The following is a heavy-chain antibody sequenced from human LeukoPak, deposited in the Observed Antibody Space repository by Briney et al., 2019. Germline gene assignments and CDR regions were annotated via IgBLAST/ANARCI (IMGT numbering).Heavy chain of an antibody. D-gene: IGHD3-3*01. Sequence: SETLSLTCTVSGGSISSSSYYWGWIRQPPGKGLEWIGSIYYSGSTYYNPSLKSRVTISVDTCKNQFSLKLSSVTAADTAVYYCAREITIFGVVITPHFDYWGQGTLVTVSS. CDR3: AREITIFGVVITPHFDY. V-gene: IGHV4-39*07. CDR1: GGSISSSSYY. J-gene: IGHJ4*02. CDR2: IYYSGST.